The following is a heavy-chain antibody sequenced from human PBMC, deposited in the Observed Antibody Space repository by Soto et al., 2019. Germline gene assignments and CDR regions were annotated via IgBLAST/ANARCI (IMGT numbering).Heavy chain of an antibody. CDR1: GDYIHVGGYY. D-gene: IGHD2-2*01. J-gene: IGHJ5*02. CDR3: GRDLTSNANCIDP. CDR2: IYYTGRT. Sequence: PSETLSLTCSVSGDYIHVGGYYWTWIRQRPGKGLEWMGYIYYTGRTYYNPSLESRLTMSVDRSRNQFSLRLTSVTAADTAVYFCGRDLTSNANCIDPWGQGTLVTVS. V-gene: IGHV4-30-4*01.